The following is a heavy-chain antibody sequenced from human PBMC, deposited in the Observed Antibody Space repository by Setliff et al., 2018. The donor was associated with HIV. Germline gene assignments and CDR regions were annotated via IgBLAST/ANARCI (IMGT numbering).Heavy chain of an antibody. V-gene: IGHV1-69-2*01. CDR2: IDPEDGET. J-gene: IGHJ4*02. CDR1: GYTFTDYY. D-gene: IGHD6-13*01. Sequence: ASVKVSCKASGYTFTDYYMHWVQQAPGKGLEWMGRIDPEDGETIYAEKFQGRVTITADTSTDTAFMELSSLRSEDTAVYYCATNPGIAAAGLGFWGQGTLVTVSS. CDR3: ATNPGIAAAGLGF.